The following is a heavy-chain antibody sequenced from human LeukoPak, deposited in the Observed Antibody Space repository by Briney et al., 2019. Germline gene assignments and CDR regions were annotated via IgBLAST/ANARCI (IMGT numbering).Heavy chain of an antibody. CDR3: GRGLLTVSLDY. V-gene: IGHV4-39*07. CDR1: GGSISSSSYY. D-gene: IGHD4-17*01. CDR2: IYYSGST. J-gene: IGHJ4*02. Sequence: SETLSLTCTVSGGSISSSSYYWGWIRQPPGKGLEWIGSIYYSGSTYYNPSLKSRVTISVDTSKNQFSLKLSSVTAADPAVYYCGRGLLTVSLDYGGQGTLVTVSS.